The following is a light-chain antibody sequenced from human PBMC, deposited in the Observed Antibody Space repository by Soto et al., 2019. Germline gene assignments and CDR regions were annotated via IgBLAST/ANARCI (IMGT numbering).Light chain of an antibody. J-gene: IGLJ1*01. CDR2: EGS. CDR1: SSDVGIYNL. CDR3: CSYVGSRTFYV. V-gene: IGLV2-23*01. Sequence: QSALTQPASVSGSPGQSITISCTGTSSDVGIYNLVSWYQQHPGKAPKVMIYEGSKRPSGVSNRFSGSKSGNTASLTISGLQAEDEADYYCCSYVGSRTFYVFGTGTKVTVL.